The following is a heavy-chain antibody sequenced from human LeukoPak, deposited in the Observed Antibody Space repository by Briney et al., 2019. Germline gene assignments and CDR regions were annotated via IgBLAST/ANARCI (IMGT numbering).Heavy chain of an antibody. CDR1: GYSISSGYY. V-gene: IGHV4-38-2*02. Sequence: SETLSLTCTVSGYSISSGYYWGWIRQPPGKGLEWIGSIYHSGSTYYNPSLKSRVTISVDTSKNQFSLKLSSVTAADTAVYYCARVSLGGDYALGWFDPWGQGTLVTVSS. CDR2: IYHSGST. CDR3: ARVSLGGDYALGWFDP. D-gene: IGHD4-17*01. J-gene: IGHJ5*02.